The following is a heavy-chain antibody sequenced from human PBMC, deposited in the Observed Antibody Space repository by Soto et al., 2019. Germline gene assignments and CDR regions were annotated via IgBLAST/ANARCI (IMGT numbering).Heavy chain of an antibody. V-gene: IGHV3-74*01. CDR1: GFTFSYYW. J-gene: IGHJ4*02. CDR2: INSDGSNT. Sequence: EVQLVESGGGLVQPGGSLRLSCAASGFTFSYYWMHWVRQAPGKGLVWVSRINSDGSNTIYADSVKGRFTISRENAKNTLSLQMNSLRAEDTAVYYCARNLDGYSKEWGQGTLVTFSA. CDR3: ARNLDGYSKE. D-gene: IGHD5-18*01.